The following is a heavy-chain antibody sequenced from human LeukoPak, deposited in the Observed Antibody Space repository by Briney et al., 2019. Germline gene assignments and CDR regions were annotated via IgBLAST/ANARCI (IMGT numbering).Heavy chain of an antibody. CDR1: GGTFSSYA. J-gene: IGHJ6*03. V-gene: IGHV1-69*13. Sequence: SVKVPCKASGGTFSSYAISWVRQAPGQGLEWMGGIIPIFGTANYAQKFQGRVTITADESTSTAYMELSSLRSEDTAVYYCARDSGIAVGYYYYYYYMDVWGKGTTVTVSS. CDR3: ARDSGIAVGYYYYYYYMDV. CDR2: IIPIFGTA. D-gene: IGHD6-19*01.